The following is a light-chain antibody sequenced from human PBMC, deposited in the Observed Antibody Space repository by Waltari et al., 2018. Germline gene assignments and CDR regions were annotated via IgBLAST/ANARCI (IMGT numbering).Light chain of an antibody. Sequence: AIRMTQSPSSFPASTGDRVTITCRASQGISSYLAWYQQKPGKAPKLLIYAASTLQSGVPSRFSGSGSGTDFTLTINCLQSEDFATYYCQQYYSYPRTFGPGTKVDIK. CDR1: QGISSY. V-gene: IGKV1-8*01. CDR3: QQYYSYPRT. J-gene: IGKJ3*01. CDR2: AAS.